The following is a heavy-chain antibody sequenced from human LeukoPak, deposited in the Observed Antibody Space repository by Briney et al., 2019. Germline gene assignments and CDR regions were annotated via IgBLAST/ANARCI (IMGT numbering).Heavy chain of an antibody. D-gene: IGHD5-24*01. CDR2: IHPHGIF. J-gene: IGHJ4*02. CDR3: SRGRDRSKAGDH. Sequence: PSETLSLTCDVSGGSCDDYYCSWIRQPPGKGLEWIGEIHPHGIFYYNSSLMSRVTISIDTSKGQFSLRLTSVTAADTAIYYCSRGRDRSKAGDHWGQGSLVTVSS. CDR1: GGSCDDYY. V-gene: IGHV4-34*01.